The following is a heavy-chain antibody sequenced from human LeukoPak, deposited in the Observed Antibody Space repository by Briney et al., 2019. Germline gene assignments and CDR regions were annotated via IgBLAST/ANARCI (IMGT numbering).Heavy chain of an antibody. V-gene: IGHV3-9*03. CDR2: ISWNSGSI. CDR3: AKAARGSYPDAFDI. Sequence: LSGGSLRLSCAASGFTFSSYSMHWVRQAPGKGLEWVSGISWNSGSIGYADSVKGRFTISRDNAKNSLYLQMNSLRAEDMALYYCAKAARGSYPDAFDIWGQGTMVTVSS. CDR1: GFTFSSYS. D-gene: IGHD1-26*01. J-gene: IGHJ3*02.